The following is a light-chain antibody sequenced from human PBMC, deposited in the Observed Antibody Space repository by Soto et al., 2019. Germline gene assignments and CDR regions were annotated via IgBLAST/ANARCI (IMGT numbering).Light chain of an antibody. J-gene: IGLJ1*01. CDR2: DNN. CDR3: RTWDCGLGAYV. Sequence: QSVLTQPPSVSAAPGQKVTISCSGSSSNIGNNYVSWYQQLPGTAPKLLIYDNNKRPSGIPDRFSGSKSGTSATLGITGLQTGDEADYYCRTWDCGLGAYVFGTGTKLTVL. CDR1: SSNIGNNY. V-gene: IGLV1-51*01.